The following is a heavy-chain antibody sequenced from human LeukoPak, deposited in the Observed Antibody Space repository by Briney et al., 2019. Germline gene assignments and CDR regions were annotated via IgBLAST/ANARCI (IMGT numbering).Heavy chain of an antibody. Sequence: GSLRLSCAASGFTFSSNVMHWVRLAPGKGLEWVAAISHDGNNKYYADSVKGRFAISRDNSKNTLYLQMNSLRAEDTAVYYCARGGWGTGIDYLGQGTLVTVSP. D-gene: IGHD1-1*01. V-gene: IGHV3-30*09. CDR3: ARGGWGTGIDY. CDR2: ISHDGNNK. J-gene: IGHJ4*02. CDR1: GFTFSSNV.